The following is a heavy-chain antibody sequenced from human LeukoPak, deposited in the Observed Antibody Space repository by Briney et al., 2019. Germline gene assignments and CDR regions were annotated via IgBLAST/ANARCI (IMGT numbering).Heavy chain of an antibody. CDR2: ISGSGGST. V-gene: IGHV3-23*01. Sequence: GGSLRLSCAASGFSLSNYAMTWVRQAPGKGLEWVSGISGSGGSTYYADSVKGRFTISRDNSKNTLYLQMNSLRAEDTAVYYCARGYSSGWWGYCFDYWGQGTLVTVSS. J-gene: IGHJ4*02. CDR1: GFSLSNYA. CDR3: ARGYSSGWWGYCFDY. D-gene: IGHD6-19*01.